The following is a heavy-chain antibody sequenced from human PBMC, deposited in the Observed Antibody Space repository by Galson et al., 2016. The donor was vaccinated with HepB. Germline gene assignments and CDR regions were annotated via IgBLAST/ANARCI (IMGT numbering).Heavy chain of an antibody. CDR3: ASDAVGAAQLGS. Sequence: SLRLSCAASGFTFSNYVIHWVRQAPGKGLEWVAFISYDGSNKNYADSVKGRFTISRDNSKNTLYLQMNSWRPEDTAGYYCASDAVGAAQLGSWGQGTLDNVSS. CDR1: GFTFSNYV. J-gene: IGHJ4*02. D-gene: IGHD1-26*01. V-gene: IGHV3-30*04. CDR2: ISYDGSNK.